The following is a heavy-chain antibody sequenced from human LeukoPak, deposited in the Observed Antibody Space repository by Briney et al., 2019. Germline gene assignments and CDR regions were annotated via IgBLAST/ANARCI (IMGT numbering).Heavy chain of an antibody. D-gene: IGHD3/OR15-3a*01. CDR1: GFTFSSYG. Sequence: GGSLRLSCAASGFTFSSYGMHWVRQAPGKGLEWVAVISYDGSNKYYADSVKGRFTISRDSSKNTLYLQMNSLRAEDTAVYYCAKVWTKGAFDIWGQGTMVTVSS. CDR3: AKVWTKGAFDI. J-gene: IGHJ3*02. V-gene: IGHV3-30*18. CDR2: ISYDGSNK.